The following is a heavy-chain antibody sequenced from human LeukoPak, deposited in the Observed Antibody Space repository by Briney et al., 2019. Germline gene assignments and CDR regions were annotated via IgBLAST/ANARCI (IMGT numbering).Heavy chain of an antibody. CDR2: IYYSGST. J-gene: IGHJ4*02. Sequence: PSETLSLTCTVSGGSISSYYWSWIRQPPGKGLEWLGYIYYSGSTNYNPSLKSRVTISVDTSKNQFSLKLSSVTAADTAVYYCAREDAGGAVAGTFDYWGQGTLVTVSS. CDR1: GGSISSYY. D-gene: IGHD6-19*01. V-gene: IGHV4-59*01. CDR3: AREDAGGAVAGTFDY.